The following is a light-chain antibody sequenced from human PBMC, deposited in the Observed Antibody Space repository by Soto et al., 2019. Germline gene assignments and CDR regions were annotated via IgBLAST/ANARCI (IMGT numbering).Light chain of an antibody. CDR2: KAS. V-gene: IGKV1-5*03. Sequence: DIQMTQSPSTLSASVGDRVIITCRASQTISSWLAWYQQKPGKAPKLLIYKASSLESGVPSRFSGSGSGTEFTLTISSLQPDHFATYYCQHYNNYLLTFGGGTKVEIK. J-gene: IGKJ4*01. CDR3: QHYNNYLLT. CDR1: QTISSW.